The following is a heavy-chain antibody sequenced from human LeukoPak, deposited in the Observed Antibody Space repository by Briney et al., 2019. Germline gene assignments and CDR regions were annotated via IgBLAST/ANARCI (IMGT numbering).Heavy chain of an antibody. CDR2: IYYSGST. D-gene: IGHD1-26*01. CDR1: GGSISSSSYY. V-gene: IGHV4-39*01. CDR3: ASGSYTYYFYY. J-gene: IGHJ4*02. Sequence: PSAALSLPSSVSGGSISSSSYYWGWIRPPPGKGLEWIGIIYYSGSTYYNPPLKSGTTLSEDSTKNLFPMMLCSVTAAAPAFYCLASGSYTYYFYYWGERTLVTVSS.